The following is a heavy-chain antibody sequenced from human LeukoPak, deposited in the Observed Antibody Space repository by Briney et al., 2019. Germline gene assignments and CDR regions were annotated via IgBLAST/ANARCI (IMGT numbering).Heavy chain of an antibody. CDR3: ARGVRGYRVPSYFDY. CDR2: INHSGST. Sequence: PSETLSLTCAVYGGSFSGYYWSWIRQPPGKGLEWIGEINHSGSTNYNPSLKSRVTISVDTSKNQFSLKLSSVTAADTAVYYCARGVRGYRVPSYFDYWGQGTLVTVSS. D-gene: IGHD3-16*02. CDR1: GGSFSGYY. V-gene: IGHV4-34*01. J-gene: IGHJ4*02.